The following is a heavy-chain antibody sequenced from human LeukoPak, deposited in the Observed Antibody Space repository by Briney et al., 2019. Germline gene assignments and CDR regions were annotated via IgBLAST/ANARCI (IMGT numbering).Heavy chain of an antibody. D-gene: IGHD6-13*01. CDR1: GYTFTGYY. CDR2: INPNSGGT. V-gene: IGHV1-2*02. Sequence: ASVKVSFKASGYTFTGYYMHWVRQAPGQGHEWVGWINPNSGGTNNAQKFQGRVTMTRDTSISTDYMELSRLRSDDTAVYYCARVFVTAGTNDYWGQGTLVTVSS. J-gene: IGHJ4*02. CDR3: ARVFVTAGTNDY.